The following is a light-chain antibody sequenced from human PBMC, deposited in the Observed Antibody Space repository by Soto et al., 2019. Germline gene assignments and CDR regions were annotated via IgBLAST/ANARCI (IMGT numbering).Light chain of an antibody. J-gene: IGKJ1*01. V-gene: IGKV3-11*01. CDR1: QSVRSGY. CDR3: QQRSNWPPWT. Sequence: EIVLTQSPGTLSLSPGERATLSCRASQSVRSGYFAWYQQKPGQAPRLLIYDASNRATGIPARFSGSGSGTDFTLTISSLEPEDFAVYYCQQRSNWPPWTFGQGTKVEIK. CDR2: DAS.